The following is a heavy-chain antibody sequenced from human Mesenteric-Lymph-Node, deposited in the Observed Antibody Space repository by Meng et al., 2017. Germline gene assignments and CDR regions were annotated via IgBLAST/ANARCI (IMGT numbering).Heavy chain of an antibody. D-gene: IGHD1-26*01. CDR3: ARVEVGITSGDY. V-gene: IGHV1-18*01. CDR2: INAYNGDT. CDR1: GYTFTNYG. J-gene: IGHJ4*02. Sequence: QAQMVQSGGEVKKPGASVKVSCKASGYTFTNYGITWVRQAPGQGLEWMGWINAYNGDTNYAQTLQGRVTMTTATSTSTAYMELRSLRSDDTAVYYCARVEVGITSGDYWGQGTLVTVSS.